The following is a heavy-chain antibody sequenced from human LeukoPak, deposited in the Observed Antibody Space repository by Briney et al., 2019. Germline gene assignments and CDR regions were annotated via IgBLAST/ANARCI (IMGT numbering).Heavy chain of an antibody. J-gene: IGHJ5*02. V-gene: IGHV4-34*01. CDR1: GGSFSGYY. Sequence: SETLSLTCAVYGGSFSGYYWSWIRQPPGKGLEWIGEINHSGSTNYNPSLKSRVTISVDTSENQFSLKLSSVTAADTAVYYCAREEHDYGDYVLSVDPWGQGTLVTVSS. CDR3: AREEHDYGDYVLSVDP. CDR2: INHSGST. D-gene: IGHD4-17*01.